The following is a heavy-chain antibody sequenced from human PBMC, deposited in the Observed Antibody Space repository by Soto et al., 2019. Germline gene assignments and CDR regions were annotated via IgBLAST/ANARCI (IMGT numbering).Heavy chain of an antibody. CDR1: GFTFSSYA. D-gene: IGHD3-10*01. J-gene: IGHJ4*02. Sequence: QVRLVESGGGVVQPGRSLRLSCAASGFTFSSYAMHWVRQAPGKGLEWVAIISYDGSKKYFADSVKGRFTISRDNSKNTQYLQMNSLRGEDTAVYYCARGGRYYGSGTASKDWGQGIQVTVSS. CDR2: ISYDGSKK. V-gene: IGHV3-30*04. CDR3: ARGGRYYGSGTASKD.